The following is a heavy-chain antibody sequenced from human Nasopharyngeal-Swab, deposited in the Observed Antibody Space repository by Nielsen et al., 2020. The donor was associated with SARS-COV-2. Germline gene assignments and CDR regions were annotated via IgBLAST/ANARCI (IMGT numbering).Heavy chain of an antibody. V-gene: IGHV3-74*01. Sequence: GESLKISCATSGFTFSPYTMTWVRQAPGKGLVWVSRINNDGSRTGYADSVKGRFTISRDNAKNTIYLQMHSLRAEDTAVYYCARDFDQTGDWGQGTLVTVSS. D-gene: IGHD7-27*01. CDR3: ARDFDQTGD. J-gene: IGHJ4*02. CDR2: INNDGSRT. CDR1: GFTFSPYT.